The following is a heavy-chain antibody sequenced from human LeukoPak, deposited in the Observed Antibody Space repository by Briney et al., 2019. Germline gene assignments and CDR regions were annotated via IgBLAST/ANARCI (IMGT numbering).Heavy chain of an antibody. CDR2: IYYSGST. V-gene: IGHV4-59*08. CDR3: TREIGGAADT. D-gene: IGHD6-13*01. J-gene: IGHJ5*02. Sequence: SETLSLTCTVSGGSISSYYWSWIRQPPGKGLEWIGYIYYSGSTNYNPSLKSRLTISVDTSKNHFSLKLTSVTAADTAVYYCTREIGGAADTWGQGTLVTVSS. CDR1: GGSISSYY.